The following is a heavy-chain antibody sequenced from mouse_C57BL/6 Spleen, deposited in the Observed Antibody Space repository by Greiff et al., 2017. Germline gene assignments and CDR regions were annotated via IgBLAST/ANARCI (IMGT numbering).Heavy chain of an antibody. CDR2: FYPGSGSI. D-gene: IGHD4-1*01. CDR3: ARHEDPLGRKGYFDY. Sequence: QVQLKQSGAELVKPGASVKLSCKASGYTFTGYTIHWVKQRSGQGLEWIGWFYPGSGSIKYNEKFKDKATLTADKSSSTVYMELSRLTSEDSAVYFCARHEDPLGRKGYFDYWGQGTTLTVSS. J-gene: IGHJ2*01. V-gene: IGHV1-62-2*01. CDR1: GYTFTGYT.